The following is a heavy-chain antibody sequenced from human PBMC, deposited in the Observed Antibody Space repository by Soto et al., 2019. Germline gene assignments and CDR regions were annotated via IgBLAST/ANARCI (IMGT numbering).Heavy chain of an antibody. J-gene: IGHJ1*01. CDR2: ISGSGGST. CDR3: AKDIAAGTSEYFQH. CDR1: GFTFSSYA. V-gene: IGHV3-23*01. Sequence: EVHLLESGGGLVQPGGSLRLSCAASGFTFSSYAMSWVRQAPGKGLEWVSAISGSGGSTYYADSVKGRFTISRDNSKNTLYLQMNSLRAEDTAEYYCAKDIAAGTSEYFQHWGQGTLVTVSS. D-gene: IGHD6-13*01.